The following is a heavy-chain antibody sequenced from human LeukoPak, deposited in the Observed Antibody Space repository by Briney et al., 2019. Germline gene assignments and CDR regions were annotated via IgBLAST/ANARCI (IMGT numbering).Heavy chain of an antibody. CDR3: ARHTLYGSGSYYDYYFDY. CDR2: IIPIFGTA. D-gene: IGHD3-10*01. CDR1: GGTFSSYA. J-gene: IGHJ4*02. Sequence: ASVKVSCKASGGTFSSYAISWVRQAPGQGLEWMGGIIPIFGTANYAQKFQGRVTMATDTSTSAAYMELRSLRSDDTAVYYCARHTLYGSGSYYDYYFDYWGQGTLVTVSS. V-gene: IGHV1-69*05.